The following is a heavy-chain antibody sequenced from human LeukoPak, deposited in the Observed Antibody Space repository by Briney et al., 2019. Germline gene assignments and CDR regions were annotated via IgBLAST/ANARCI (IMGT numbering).Heavy chain of an antibody. CDR1: GGSISSSSYY. D-gene: IGHD3-10*01. CDR2: IYYSGST. Sequence: SETLSLTCTVSGGSISSSSYYWGWIRQPPGKGLEWIGSIYYSGSTYYNPSLKSRVTISVDTSKNQFSLKLSSVTAADTAVYYCATTAGSYYGSGYGYWGQGTLVTVSS. V-gene: IGHV4-39*01. J-gene: IGHJ4*02. CDR3: ATTAGSYYGSGYGY.